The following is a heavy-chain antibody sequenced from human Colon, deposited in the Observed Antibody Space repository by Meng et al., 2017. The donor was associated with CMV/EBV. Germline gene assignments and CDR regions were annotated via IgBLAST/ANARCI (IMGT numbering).Heavy chain of an antibody. Sequence: SGTTCSSHIITGVRQAPGQGLEWVGRIIPMNGVTNYAQKLQGRVTISVDRATITAYMELSSLRSEDTAVYYCARRRRDGYNYYFDYWGQGTLVTVSS. CDR3: ARRRRDGYNYYFDY. V-gene: IGHV1-69*02. D-gene: IGHD5-24*01. CDR1: GTTCSSHI. J-gene: IGHJ4*02. CDR2: IIPMNGVT.